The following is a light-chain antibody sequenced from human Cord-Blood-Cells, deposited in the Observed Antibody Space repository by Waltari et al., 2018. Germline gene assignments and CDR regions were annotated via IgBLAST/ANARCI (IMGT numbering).Light chain of an antibody. CDR1: SSDVGGYNY. CDR2: DVS. J-gene: IGLJ1*01. CDR3: SSYTSSPRYV. V-gene: IGLV2-14*03. Sequence: QSALTQPASVSGSPGQSITISCTGTSSDVGGYNYVSWYQQHPGKAPKLMIYDVSNRPSGVSNRFSGSKSGNTASLTISGLQAEDEADYYCSSYTSSPRYVFVTGTKVTVL.